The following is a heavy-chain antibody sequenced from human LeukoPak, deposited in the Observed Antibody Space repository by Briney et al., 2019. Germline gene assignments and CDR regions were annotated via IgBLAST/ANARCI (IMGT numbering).Heavy chain of an antibody. CDR3: ARSYGRRYYYYYYMDV. Sequence: SETLSLTCTVSGASISSSSYYWGWIRQPPGKGLEWIGSIYYSGSTYYNPSLKSRVTISVDTSKNQFSLKLSSVTAADTAVYYCARSYGRRYYYYYYMDVWGKGTTVTVSS. J-gene: IGHJ6*03. D-gene: IGHD4-17*01. CDR2: IYYSGST. CDR1: GASISSSSYY. V-gene: IGHV4-39*07.